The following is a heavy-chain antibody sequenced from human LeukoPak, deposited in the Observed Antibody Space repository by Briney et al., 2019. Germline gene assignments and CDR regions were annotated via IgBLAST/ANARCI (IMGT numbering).Heavy chain of an antibody. J-gene: IGHJ4*02. CDR2: ISSNGGST. V-gene: IGHV3-64D*09. D-gene: IGHD3-16*01. CDR3: AREPPGGGFDY. CDR1: GFTFSSYA. Sequence: SGGSLRLSCSASGFTFSSYAMHWVRQAPGKGLEYVSAISSNGGSTYYADSVKGRFTISRDNSKNTLYLQMSSLRAEDTAVYYCAREPPGGGFDYWGQGTLVTVSS.